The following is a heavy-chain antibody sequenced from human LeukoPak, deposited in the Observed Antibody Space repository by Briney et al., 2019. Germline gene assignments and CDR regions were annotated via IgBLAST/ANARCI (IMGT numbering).Heavy chain of an antibody. Sequence: GGSLRLSCAASGFTFSSYSMNWVRQAPGKGLEWVSSISGSGSYIYYADSVKGRFTISRDNAKNSLYLQMNSLRAEDTAVYYCARGGANTYYYYGRDVWGQGTTVTVSS. CDR2: ISGSGSYI. CDR3: ARGGANTYYYYGRDV. V-gene: IGHV3-21*01. CDR1: GFTFSSYS. J-gene: IGHJ6*02.